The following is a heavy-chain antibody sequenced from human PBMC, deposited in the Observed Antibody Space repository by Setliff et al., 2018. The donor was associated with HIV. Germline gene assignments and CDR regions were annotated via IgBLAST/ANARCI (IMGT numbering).Heavy chain of an antibody. V-gene: IGHV4-39*01. CDR1: GGSISSSSYY. D-gene: IGHD5-12*01. J-gene: IGHJ4*02. Sequence: ASETQSLTCTVSGGSISSSSYYWGWIRQPPGKGLEWIGSIYYSGSTYYNPSLKSRVTISVDTSKNQFSLKLSSVTAADTAVYYCASYRKAERWLQLGGNFDYWGQGTLVTVSS. CDR3: ASYRKAERWLQLGGNFDY. CDR2: IYYSGST.